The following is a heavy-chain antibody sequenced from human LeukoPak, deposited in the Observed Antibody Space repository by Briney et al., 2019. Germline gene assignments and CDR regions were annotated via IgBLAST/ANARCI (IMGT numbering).Heavy chain of an antibody. CDR3: AREGSSSWYNWFDP. CDR1: GGSNSSYY. CDR2: IYYSGST. J-gene: IGHJ5*02. Sequence: SETLSLTCTVSGGSNSSYYWSWIRQPPGKGLEWIGYIYYSGSTNYNPSLKSRVTISVDTSKNQFSLKLSSVTAADTAVYYCAREGSSSWYNWFDPWGQGTLVTVSS. V-gene: IGHV4-59*01. D-gene: IGHD6-13*01.